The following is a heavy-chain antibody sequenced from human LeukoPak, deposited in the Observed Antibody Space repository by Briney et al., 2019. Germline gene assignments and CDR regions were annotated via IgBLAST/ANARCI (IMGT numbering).Heavy chain of an antibody. CDR2: INPNTGDT. V-gene: IGHV1-2*02. J-gene: IGHJ5*02. CDR1: GYTFTAYY. Sequence: ASVMVSCKASGYTFTAYYVHWVRQAPGQGLEWIGWINPNTGDTNYAPKFQGRVTMIKETSTNSAYMELNKLTSDDTAVYYCGRGNKSFDPWGQGTLVTVSS. CDR3: GRGNKSFDP.